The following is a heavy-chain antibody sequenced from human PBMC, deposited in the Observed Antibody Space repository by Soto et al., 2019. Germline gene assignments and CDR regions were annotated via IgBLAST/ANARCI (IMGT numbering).Heavy chain of an antibody. J-gene: IGHJ5*02. D-gene: IGHD3-10*02. CDR3: ARGPRGMYGXDH. Sequence: GGYLRLSCAASGFTFSNDWMHWVRQAAGKGLVWVSRINMDGSSTNYADSVKGRFTISRDNAKNTVYLQMNSLRAEDTAVYYCARGPRGMYGXDHWGQGALVTVSS. CDR2: INMDGSST. V-gene: IGHV3-74*01. CDR1: GFTFSNDW.